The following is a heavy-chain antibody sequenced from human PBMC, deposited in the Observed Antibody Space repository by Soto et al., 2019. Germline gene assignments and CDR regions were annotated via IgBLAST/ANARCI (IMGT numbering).Heavy chain of an antibody. CDR3: ARSIAARPEYYYYYYMDV. CDR1: GFTFSSYS. J-gene: IGHJ6*03. CDR2: ISSSSSTI. D-gene: IGHD6-6*01. V-gene: IGHV3-48*01. Sequence: GGSLRLSCAASGFTFSSYSMNWVRQAPGKGLEWVSYISSSSSTIYYADSVKGRFTISRDNAKNSLYLQMNSLRAEDTAVYYCARSIAARPEYYYYYYMDVWGKGTTVTVSS.